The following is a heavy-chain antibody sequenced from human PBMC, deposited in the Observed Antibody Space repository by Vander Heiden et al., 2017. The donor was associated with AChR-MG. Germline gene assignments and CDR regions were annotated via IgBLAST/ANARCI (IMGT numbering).Heavy chain of an antibody. CDR1: GYTFTSSD. V-gene: IGHV1-8*01. Sequence: QVQLVQSGAEVKKPGASVTVSCKASGYTFTSSDINWVRQATGQGIEWMGWMNPNRGNTGYAQKFQGRVTMTRNTSISTAYMELSSRRSEDTAVYYCARGYMGIAADWFDPWGQGTRVTVSS. D-gene: IGHD6-13*01. CDR2: MNPNRGNT. J-gene: IGHJ5*02. CDR3: ARGYMGIAADWFDP.